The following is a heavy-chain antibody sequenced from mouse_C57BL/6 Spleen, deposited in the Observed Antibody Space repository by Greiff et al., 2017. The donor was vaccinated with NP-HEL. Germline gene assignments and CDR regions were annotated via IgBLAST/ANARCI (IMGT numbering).Heavy chain of an antibody. CDR3: ARGGGAPFAY. CDR1: GYTFTSYW. CDR2: IDPSDSET. V-gene: IGHV1-52*01. D-gene: IGHD1-1*02. J-gene: IGHJ3*01. Sequence: QVQLKQPGAELVRPGSSVKLSCKASGYTFTSYWMHWVKQRPIQGLEWIGNIDPSDSETHSNQKFKDKATLTVDKSSSTAYMQLSSLTSEDSAVYYCARGGGAPFAYWGQGTLVTVSA.